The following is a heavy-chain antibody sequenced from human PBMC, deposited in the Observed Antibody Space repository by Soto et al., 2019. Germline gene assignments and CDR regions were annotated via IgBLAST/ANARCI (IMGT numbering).Heavy chain of an antibody. CDR2: IIPIFGTA. Sequence: SVKVPCKASGGTFSSYAISWVRQAPGQGLEWMGGIIPIFGTANYAQKFQGRVTITADESTSTAYMELSSLRSEDTAVYYCARDKGITMIVAPGWYGSWGQGTLVTVSS. J-gene: IGHJ5*01. V-gene: IGHV1-69*13. D-gene: IGHD3-22*01. CDR1: GGTFSSYA. CDR3: ARDKGITMIVAPGWYGS.